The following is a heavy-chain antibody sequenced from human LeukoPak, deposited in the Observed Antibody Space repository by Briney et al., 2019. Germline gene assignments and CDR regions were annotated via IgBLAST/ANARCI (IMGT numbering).Heavy chain of an antibody. D-gene: IGHD6-19*01. CDR1: GFTFSSYG. J-gene: IGHJ4*02. Sequence: GGSLRLSCAASGFTFSSYGMNWVRQAPGKGLEWVSYISRSSSTIYYADSAKGRFTISRDNAKNSLYLQMNSLGAEDTAVYYCARGPVAGSGPKYYFDYWGQGTLVTVSS. V-gene: IGHV3-48*01. CDR3: ARGPVAGSGPKYYFDY. CDR2: ISRSSSTI.